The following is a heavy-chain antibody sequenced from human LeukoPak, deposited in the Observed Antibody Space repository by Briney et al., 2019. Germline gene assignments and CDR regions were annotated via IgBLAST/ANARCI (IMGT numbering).Heavy chain of an antibody. D-gene: IGHD6-19*01. J-gene: IGHJ4*02. Sequence: QPGGSLRLSCVASGFTFSNYAMSWVRQAPGKGLEWVSAISSTGGSTFHADSVKGRFTISRDNSKNTLYLQMNSLRAEDTAVYYCAKVPYSSGWHGDPFDYWGQGTLVTVSS. V-gene: IGHV3-23*01. CDR1: GFTFSNYA. CDR2: ISSTGGST. CDR3: AKVPYSSGWHGDPFDY.